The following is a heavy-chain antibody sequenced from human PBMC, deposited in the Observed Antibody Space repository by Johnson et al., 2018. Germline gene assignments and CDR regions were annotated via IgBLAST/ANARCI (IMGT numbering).Heavy chain of an antibody. Sequence: EVQLLESGGGLVQPGRSLRLSCAASGFTFDDSAMHCVRQAPGKGLEWISGITWNGGSLGYADSVKGRFTISRNNAKNSLYLQMNSLRAEDTALYYCTRRTGRAAFDIWGQGTLVTVSS. CDR3: TRRTGRAAFDI. J-gene: IGHJ3*02. CDR1: GFTFDDSA. CDR2: ITWNGGSL. D-gene: IGHD2-8*02. V-gene: IGHV3-9*01.